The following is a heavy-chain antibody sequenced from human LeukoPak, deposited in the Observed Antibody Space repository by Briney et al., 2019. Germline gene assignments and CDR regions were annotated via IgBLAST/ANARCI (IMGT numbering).Heavy chain of an antibody. J-gene: IGHJ4*02. CDR3: AKGNYYDGTGYSRRGEFDY. V-gene: IGHV3-30*02. Sequence: GGSLRLSCAASGFTFSSYGMHWVRQAPGKGLEWVAFIRYDGSNKYYADSVKGRFTISRDNSKNTLYLQMNSLRVEDTALYYCAKGNYYDGTGYSRRGEFDYRGQGTLVTVSS. CDR1: GFTFSSYG. D-gene: IGHD3-22*01. CDR2: IRYDGSNK.